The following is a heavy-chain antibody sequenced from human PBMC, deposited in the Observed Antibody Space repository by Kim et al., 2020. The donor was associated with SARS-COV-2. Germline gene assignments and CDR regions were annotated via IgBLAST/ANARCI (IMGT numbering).Heavy chain of an antibody. CDR1: GFTFSSYS. J-gene: IGHJ5*02. D-gene: IGHD3-10*01. CDR3: ARDRGTMVRGSTLTHANWFDP. V-gene: IGHV3-48*02. CDR2: ISSSSSTI. Sequence: GGSLRLSCAASGFTFSSYSMNWVRQAPGKGLEWVSYISSSSSTIYYADSVKGRFTISRDNAKNSLYLQMNSLRDEDTAVYYCARDRGTMVRGSTLTHANWFDPLGQGTLVTVSS.